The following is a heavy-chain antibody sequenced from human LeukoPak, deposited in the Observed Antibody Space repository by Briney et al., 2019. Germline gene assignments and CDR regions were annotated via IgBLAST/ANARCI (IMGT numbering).Heavy chain of an antibody. CDR2: ISAYNGNT. D-gene: IGHD6-6*01. CDR1: GYTFTSYG. Sequence: ASVKVSCKASGYTFTSYGIGWVRQAPGQGLEWMGWISAYNGNTNYAQKFQGRVTLTTDTSTSTAYMELRSLRSDDTAVYYCARESSSFFFDYWGQGTLVTVSS. J-gene: IGHJ4*02. CDR3: ARESSSFFFDY. V-gene: IGHV1-18*01.